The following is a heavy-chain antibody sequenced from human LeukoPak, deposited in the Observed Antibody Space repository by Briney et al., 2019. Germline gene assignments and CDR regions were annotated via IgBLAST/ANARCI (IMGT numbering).Heavy chain of an antibody. J-gene: IGHJ4*02. CDR1: GYTFTNYG. CDR3: ARDEPYCSSTSCPPGPR. Sequence: ASVKVSCKASGYTFTNYGINWVRQAPGQGLEWMGWISAYNGHTNYAQKLQGRVNMTTDTSTSTAYMELRSLRSDDTAVYYCARDEPYCSSTSCPPGPRWGQGTLVTVSS. D-gene: IGHD2-2*01. V-gene: IGHV1-18*01. CDR2: ISAYNGHT.